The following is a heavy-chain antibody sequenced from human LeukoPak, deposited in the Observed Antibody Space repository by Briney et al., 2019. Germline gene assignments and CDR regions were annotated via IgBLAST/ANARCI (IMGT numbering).Heavy chain of an antibody. D-gene: IGHD3-10*01. Sequence: ASVKVSCKASGYTFTGYYMHWVRQAPGQGLEWMGWINPNSGGTNYAQKFQGRVTMTRDTSISTAYMELSRLRSDDTAVYYCARAQNDWSSINYGSGSYYKDYWGQGTLVTVSS. V-gene: IGHV1-2*02. CDR1: GYTFTGYY. CDR2: INPNSGGT. J-gene: IGHJ4*02. CDR3: ARAQNDWSSINYGSGSYYKDY.